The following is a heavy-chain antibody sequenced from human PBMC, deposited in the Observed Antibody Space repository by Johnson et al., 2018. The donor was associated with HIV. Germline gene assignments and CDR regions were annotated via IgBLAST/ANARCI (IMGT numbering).Heavy chain of an antibody. V-gene: IGHV3-7*03. CDR1: GFTFSSYW. D-gene: IGHD3-16*01. J-gene: IGHJ3*01. CDR2: IKQDGSEK. CDR3: AREISRYSYDYAAFDL. Sequence: VQLVESGGGVVQPGRSLRLSCAASGFTFSSYWMSWVRQAPGKGLEWVANIKQDGSEKYYVDSVKGRFTISRDNAKNSLDLQMNTLRADDTALYDCAREISRYSYDYAAFDLWGQGTTVTVSS.